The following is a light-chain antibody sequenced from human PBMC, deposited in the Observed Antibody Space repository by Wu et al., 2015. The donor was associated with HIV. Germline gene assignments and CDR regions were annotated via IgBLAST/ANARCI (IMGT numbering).Light chain of an antibody. V-gene: IGKV3-20*01. CDR1: HIVSSSY. CDR3: QQYDRWRT. CDR2: GAS. J-gene: IGKJ1*01. Sequence: ETVLTQSPGTLSLSPGERATLSCRASHIVSSSYLAWFQQKPGQAPRLLIYGASTRATGIPVRFSGSGSGTEFTLTISSLQSEDFAFYYCQQYDRWRTFGQGTKVESK.